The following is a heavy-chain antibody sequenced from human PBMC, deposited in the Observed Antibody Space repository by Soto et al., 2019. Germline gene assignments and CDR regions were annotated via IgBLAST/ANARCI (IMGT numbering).Heavy chain of an antibody. CDR3: AMDLFGCSGCGRNYYYYYGMDV. V-gene: IGHV1-3*01. D-gene: IGHD5-12*01. CDR2: INAGNGNT. Sequence: ASVKVSCKASGYTFTSYAMHWVRQAPGQRLEWMGWINAGNGNTKYSQKFQGRVTITRDTSASTAYMELSSLRSADTAVYYCAMDLFGCSGCGRNYYYYYGMDVWGQGTTVTVS. J-gene: IGHJ6*02. CDR1: GYTFTSYA.